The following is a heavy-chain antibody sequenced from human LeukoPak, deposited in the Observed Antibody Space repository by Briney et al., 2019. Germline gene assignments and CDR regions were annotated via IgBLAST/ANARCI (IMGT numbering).Heavy chain of an antibody. CDR1: GFTFSSYG. J-gene: IGHJ5*02. D-gene: IGHD1-14*01. CDR2: IRYDGSNK. V-gene: IGHV3-30*02. Sequence: GGSRRLSCAASGFTFSSYGMHWVRQAPGKGLEWVAFIRYDGSNKYYADSVKGRFTISRDNSKNTLYLQMNSLRAEDTAVYYCAKDTTPPKAGFDPWGQGTLVTVSS. CDR3: AKDTTPPKAGFDP.